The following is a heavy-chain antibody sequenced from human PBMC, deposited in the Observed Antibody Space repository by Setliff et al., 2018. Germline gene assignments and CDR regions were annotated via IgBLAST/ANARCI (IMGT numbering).Heavy chain of an antibody. Sequence: GESLKISCKGSGYSFTSYWIGWVRQMPGKGLEWMGIIYPGDSDTRYSPSFQGQVTISADKSISTAYLQWSSLKASDTAMYYCARHGGTCNVCNWFDPWGQGILVTVSS. CDR1: GYSFTSYW. D-gene: IGHD2-15*01. CDR2: IYPGDSDT. J-gene: IGHJ5*02. CDR3: ARHGGTCNVCNWFDP. V-gene: IGHV5-51*01.